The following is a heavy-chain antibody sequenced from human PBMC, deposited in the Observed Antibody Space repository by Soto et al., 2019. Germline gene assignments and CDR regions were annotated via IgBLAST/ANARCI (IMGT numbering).Heavy chain of an antibody. V-gene: IGHV4-59*08. CDR1: GGSISSFY. Sequence: SETLFLTCTVSGGSISSFYWSWIRQPPGKGLEWIGYIYYSGGTNYNPSLKSRVTISVATSKNQFSLKLSSVTAADTAVYYCARRYGDYFDFWGQGTLVTVSS. CDR3: ARRYGDYFDF. CDR2: IYYSGGT. J-gene: IGHJ4*02. D-gene: IGHD4-17*01.